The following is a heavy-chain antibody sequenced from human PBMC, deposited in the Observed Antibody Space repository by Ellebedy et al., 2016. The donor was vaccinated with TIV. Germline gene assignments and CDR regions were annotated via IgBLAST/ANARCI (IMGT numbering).Heavy chain of an antibody. CDR2: ISYDGSNK. CDR3: AKDEEGGTHA. V-gene: IGHV3-30*04. CDR1: GFTFSSYA. J-gene: IGHJ5*02. D-gene: IGHD1-7*01. Sequence: GESLKISXAASGFTFSSYAMHWVRQAPGKGLEWVAVISYDGSNKYYADSVKGRFTISRDNSKNTLYLQMNSLRAEDTAVYYCAKDEEGGTHAWGQGTLVTVSS.